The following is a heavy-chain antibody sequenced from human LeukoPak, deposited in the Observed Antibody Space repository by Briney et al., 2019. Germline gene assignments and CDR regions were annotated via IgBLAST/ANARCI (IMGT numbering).Heavy chain of an antibody. CDR3: ARGSSEYYDFWSGYSD. CDR2: INSDGSST. D-gene: IGHD3-3*01. CDR1: GFTFSSYW. J-gene: IGHJ4*02. Sequence: GGSLRLSCAASGFTFSSYWMHWVRQAPGKGLVWVSRINSDGSSTSYADSVKGRFTISRDNAKNTLYLQMNSLRAEDTAVYYCARGSSEYYDFWSGYSDWGQGTLVTVSS. V-gene: IGHV3-74*01.